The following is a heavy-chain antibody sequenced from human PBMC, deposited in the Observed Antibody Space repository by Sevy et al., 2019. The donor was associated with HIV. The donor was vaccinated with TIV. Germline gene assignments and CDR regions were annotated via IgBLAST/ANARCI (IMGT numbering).Heavy chain of an antibody. CDR3: ARVMVGARGAFDI. CDR1: GYTFISYA. D-gene: IGHD1-26*01. V-gene: IGHV1-2*02. Sequence: ASVKVSCKASGYTFISYAITWVRQAPGQGLEWMGWINPNSGGTNYAQKFQGRVTMTRDTSISTAYMELSRLRSDDTAVYYCARVMVGARGAFDIWGQGTMVTVSS. CDR2: INPNSGGT. J-gene: IGHJ3*02.